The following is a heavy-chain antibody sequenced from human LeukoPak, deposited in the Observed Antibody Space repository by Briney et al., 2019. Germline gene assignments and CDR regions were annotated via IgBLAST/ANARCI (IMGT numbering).Heavy chain of an antibody. J-gene: IGHJ4*02. Sequence: GGSLRLSCAASGFTFDDYGMNWVRQAPGKGLEWVSGINWNGGSTGYADSVEGRFTISRDNAKNALYVQMNSLRAEDTAFYYCARGPYYYDSSGPHYWGQGTLVTVSS. CDR3: ARGPYYYDSSGPHY. CDR1: GFTFDDYG. V-gene: IGHV3-20*04. D-gene: IGHD3-22*01. CDR2: INWNGGST.